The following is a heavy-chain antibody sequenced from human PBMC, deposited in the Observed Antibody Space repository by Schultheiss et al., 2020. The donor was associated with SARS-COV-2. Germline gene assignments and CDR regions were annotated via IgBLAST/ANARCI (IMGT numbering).Heavy chain of an antibody. Sequence: GGSLRLSCAASGFTFSSYWMSWVRQAPGKGLEWVANIKQDGSEKYYVDSVKGRFTISRDNAKNSLYLQMNSLRAEDTAVYYCARDLRPRTGYYGPRGMDYWGQGTLVTVSS. J-gene: IGHJ4*02. CDR2: IKQDGSEK. CDR3: ARDLRPRTGYYGPRGMDY. V-gene: IGHV3-7*01. D-gene: IGHD3/OR15-3a*01. CDR1: GFTFSSYW.